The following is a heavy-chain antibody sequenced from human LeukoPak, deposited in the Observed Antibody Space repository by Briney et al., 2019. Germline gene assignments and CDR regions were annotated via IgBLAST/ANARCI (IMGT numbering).Heavy chain of an antibody. V-gene: IGHV1-46*01. D-gene: IGHD6-6*01. CDR1: GYTFTSYY. CDR3: ARDSYYSSSSYHGMDV. Sequence: GASVKVSCTASGYTFTSYYMHWVRQAPGQGLEWMGIINPSGGSTSYAQKFQGRVTITADESTSTAYMELSSLRSEDTAVYYCARDSYYSSSSYHGMDVWGQGTTVTVSS. CDR2: INPSGGST. J-gene: IGHJ6*02.